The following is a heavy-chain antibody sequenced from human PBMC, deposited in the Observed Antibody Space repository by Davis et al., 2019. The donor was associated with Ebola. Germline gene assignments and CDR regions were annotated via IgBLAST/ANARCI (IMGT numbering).Heavy chain of an antibody. CDR2: ISGSGGST. V-gene: IGHV3-23*01. CDR3: ARVASSRVAATPHYYYMDV. J-gene: IGHJ6*03. Sequence: PGGSLRLSCAATGFTFSSYAMSWVRQAPGKGLEWVSVISGSGGSTYYADSVKGRFTISRDNAKNSLYLQMNSLRAEDTAVYYCARVASSRVAATPHYYYMDVWGKGTTVTVSS. CDR1: GFTFSSYA. D-gene: IGHD2-15*01.